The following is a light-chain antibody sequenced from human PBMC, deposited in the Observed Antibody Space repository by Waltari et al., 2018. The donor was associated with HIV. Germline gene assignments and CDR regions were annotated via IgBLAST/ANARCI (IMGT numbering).Light chain of an antibody. CDR3: QQRSNWPVT. V-gene: IGKV3-11*01. CDR2: DAS. Sequence: EIVLTQSPATLSLSPGARATLSCRASQRVSSYLASYSQQPGQAPRLLIYDASNMATGIPARFSGSGSGTDFTLTISSLEPEDVAVYYCQQRSNWPVTFGPGTKVDIK. CDR1: QRVSSY. J-gene: IGKJ3*01.